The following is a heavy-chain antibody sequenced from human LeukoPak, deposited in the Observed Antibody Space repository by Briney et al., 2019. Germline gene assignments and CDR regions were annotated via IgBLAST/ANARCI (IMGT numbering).Heavy chain of an antibody. CDR1: GYTFTDYY. Sequence: ASVKVSCKASGYTFTDYYMHWVRQAPGQGLECIGWINPNGGGTSYSQKFQGRVAMNRDKSIRSAYLELSGLRSDDTAVYYCARPLGISEAFDIWGQGTVVTVSS. V-gene: IGHV1-2*02. CDR2: INPNGGGT. J-gene: IGHJ3*02. D-gene: IGHD3-16*01. CDR3: ARPLGISEAFDI.